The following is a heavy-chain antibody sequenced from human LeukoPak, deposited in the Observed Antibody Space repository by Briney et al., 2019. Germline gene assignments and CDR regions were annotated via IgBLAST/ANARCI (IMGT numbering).Heavy chain of an antibody. Sequence: GGSLRLFCSATGFSFSNSWMTWVRQAPGKGPGWLANINQDGSTKNYVDAVEGRFTISRDNAKNSLYLQINSLRAEDTAVYYCTRDFAFQQFDYWGQGTLVTVSS. CDR2: INQDGSTK. V-gene: IGHV3-7*01. D-gene: IGHD1/OR15-1a*01. J-gene: IGHJ4*02. CDR3: TRDFAFQQFDY. CDR1: GFSFSNSW.